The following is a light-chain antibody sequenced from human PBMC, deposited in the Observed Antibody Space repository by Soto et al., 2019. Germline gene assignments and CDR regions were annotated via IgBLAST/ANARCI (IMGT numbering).Light chain of an antibody. CDR2: GAS. V-gene: IGKV3-20*01. CDR3: QQYGSGPLT. J-gene: IGKJ4*01. Sequence: EIVLTQSPGTLSLSPGERATLSCRASQSVSTSYLAWYQQKPGQAPRLLIYGASSRATGIPDRFSGRGSGADFSLTISRLEPDEFAVYYCQQYGSGPLTFGGGTKVEIK. CDR1: QSVSTSY.